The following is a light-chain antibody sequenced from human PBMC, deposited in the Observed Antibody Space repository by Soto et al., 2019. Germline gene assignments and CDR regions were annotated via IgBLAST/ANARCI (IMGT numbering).Light chain of an antibody. CDR1: QSVNSNY. CDR2: GAS. J-gene: IGKJ1*01. CDR3: QQYVHWPPGA. Sequence: EIVLTQSPGTLSLSPGERAILSCRASQSVNSNYLAWYQQKPGQAPRLLIYGASSRATGVPNRFSGSGSGTDFTLTISSLEPEDFAVYYCQQYVHWPPGAFGQGTTVEIK. V-gene: IGKV3-20*01.